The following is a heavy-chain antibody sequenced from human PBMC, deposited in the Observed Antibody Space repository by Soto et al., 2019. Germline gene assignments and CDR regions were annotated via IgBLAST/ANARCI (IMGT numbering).Heavy chain of an antibody. D-gene: IGHD3-22*01. V-gene: IGHV3-30-3*02. CDR3: AKSYDSSGYYDY. Sequence: GGSLRLSCAASGFTFSRYAMHWVRQAPGKGLEWVAVISYDGSNKYYADSVKGRFSISRDNSKNTLYLQMNSLRAEDTAVYYCAKSYDSSGYYDYWGQGTLVTVSS. CDR2: ISYDGSNK. CDR1: GFTFSRYA. J-gene: IGHJ4*02.